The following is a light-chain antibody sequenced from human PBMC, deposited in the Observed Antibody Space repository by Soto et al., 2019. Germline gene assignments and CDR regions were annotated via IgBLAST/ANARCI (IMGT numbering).Light chain of an antibody. Sequence: EILMTQSPATLSVSPGERVTFSCRASRGVSNRLAWYQHKPGQAPRLLISGASTGASGVPPRFSGSGSGTDFSLTIARLEPEDFAVYYCQRYGLSPPFSFGPGTKVEIK. CDR1: RGVSNR. CDR3: QRYGLSPPFS. CDR2: GAS. J-gene: IGKJ3*01. V-gene: IGKV3-15*01.